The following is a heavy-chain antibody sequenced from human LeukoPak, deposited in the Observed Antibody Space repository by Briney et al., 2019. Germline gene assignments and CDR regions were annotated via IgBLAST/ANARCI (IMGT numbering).Heavy chain of an antibody. CDR2: FDPEDGEK. V-gene: IGHV1-24*01. J-gene: IGHJ6*02. CDR1: AYTLSELS. D-gene: IGHD5-18*01. CDR3: ARGVDTAMVRYYYYGMDV. Sequence: ASVKVSCKVSAYTLSELSMHWVRQAPGKGLEWMGGFDPEDGEKIYAQKLQGRVTMTTDTSTSTAYMGLRSLRSDDTAVYYCARGVDTAMVRYYYYGMDVWGQGTTVTVSS.